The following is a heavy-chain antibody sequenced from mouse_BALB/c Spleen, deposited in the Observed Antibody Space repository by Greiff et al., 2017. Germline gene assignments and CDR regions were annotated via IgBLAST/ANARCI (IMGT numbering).Heavy chain of an antibody. CDR1: GYTFTSYW. CDR3: ARLGTTVVATSDY. Sequence: QVHVKQPGAELVKPGASVKLSCKASGYTFTSYWMHWVKQRPGQGLEWIGEIDPSDSYTNYNQKFKGKATLTVDKSSSTAYMQLSSLTSEDSAVYYCARLGTTVVATSDYRGQGTTLTVSS. CDR2: IDPSDSYT. J-gene: IGHJ2*01. D-gene: IGHD1-1*01. V-gene: IGHV1-69*02.